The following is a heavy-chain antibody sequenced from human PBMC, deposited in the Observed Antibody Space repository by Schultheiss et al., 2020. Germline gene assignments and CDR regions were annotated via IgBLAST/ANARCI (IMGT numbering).Heavy chain of an antibody. Sequence: GGSLRLSCAASGFTFSSYAMSWVRQAPGKGLEWVGRIKSKNDGGTTDYAAPVKGRFTISRDDSKNTLYLQMNSLKTEDTAVYYCTTEWLRHYWGQGTLVNVSS. J-gene: IGHJ4*02. D-gene: IGHD5-12*01. CDR2: IKSKNDGGTT. CDR3: TTEWLRHY. CDR1: GFTFSSYA. V-gene: IGHV3-15*01.